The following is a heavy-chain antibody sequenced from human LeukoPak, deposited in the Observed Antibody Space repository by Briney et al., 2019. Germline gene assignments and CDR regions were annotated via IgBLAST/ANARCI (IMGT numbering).Heavy chain of an antibody. D-gene: IGHD3-3*01. J-gene: IGHJ6*02. CDR3: ARARPDPNDFWSGYYYYYYGMDV. CDR2: IYYSGST. Sequence: SETLSLTCTVSGGSISSYHWSWIRQPPGKGLEWIGYIYYSGSTNYNPSLKSRVTISVDTSKNQFSLKLRSVTAADTAVYYCARARPDPNDFWSGYYYYYYGMDVWGQGTTVTVSS. V-gene: IGHV4-59*01. CDR1: GGSISSYH.